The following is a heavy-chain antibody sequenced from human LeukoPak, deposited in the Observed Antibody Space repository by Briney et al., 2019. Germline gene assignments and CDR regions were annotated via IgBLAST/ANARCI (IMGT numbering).Heavy chain of an antibody. V-gene: IGHV1-2*02. CDR2: INPNSGGT. J-gene: IGHJ5*02. D-gene: IGHD6-19*01. CDR3: ARDQWSIAVAGTDWFDP. CDR1: RYTFPGYY. Sequence: ASVNVSCKASRYTFPGYYMHWVRQAPGQGVEWMGWINPNSGGTNYAQKFQGRVTMTRDTSISTAYMELSRLRSDDTAVYYCARDQWSIAVAGTDWFDPWGQGTLVTVSS.